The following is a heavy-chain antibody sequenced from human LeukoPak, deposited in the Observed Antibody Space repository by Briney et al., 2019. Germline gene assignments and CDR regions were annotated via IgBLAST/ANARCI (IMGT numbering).Heavy chain of an antibody. Sequence: PSETLPLTCTVSGGSISSGGYYWSWIRQHPGKGLEWIGYIYYSGSTYYNPSLKSRVTISVDTSKNQFSLKLSSVTAADTAVYYCARADIVVVVAATGAVTYYYYGMDVWGQGTTVTVSS. CDR3: ARADIVVVVAATGAVTYYYYGMDV. J-gene: IGHJ6*02. D-gene: IGHD2-15*01. CDR1: GGSISSGGYY. V-gene: IGHV4-31*03. CDR2: IYYSGST.